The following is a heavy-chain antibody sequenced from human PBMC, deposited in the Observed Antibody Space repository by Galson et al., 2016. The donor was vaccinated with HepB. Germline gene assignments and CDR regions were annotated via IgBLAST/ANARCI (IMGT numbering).Heavy chain of an antibody. J-gene: IGHJ4*02. D-gene: IGHD5-18*01. CDR1: GYTFTGCY. CDR2: INPNSGGT. CDR3: ARNRVRGYSYGSFDY. Sequence: SVKVSCKASGYTFTGCYIHWVRRAPGQGLEWMGWINPNSGGTNHAQKFQDWVTMTRDTSISTAYMELSRLRSDDTAVYYCARNRVRGYSYGSFDYWGQGTLVTVSS. V-gene: IGHV1-2*04.